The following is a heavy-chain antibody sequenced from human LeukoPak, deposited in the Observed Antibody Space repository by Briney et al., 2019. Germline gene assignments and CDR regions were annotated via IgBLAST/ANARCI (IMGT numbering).Heavy chain of an antibody. Sequence: GESLKISCKGSGYSFIRNWIGWVRQMPGKGPEWMAIIYPGDSDTRYSPSFQGQVTISADKSISTAYLQWSSLTASDTAMYYCARLGTSATYFEFWGQGTLVTVSS. J-gene: IGHJ4*02. V-gene: IGHV5-51*01. CDR3: ARLGTSATYFEF. D-gene: IGHD2-15*01. CDR2: IYPGDSDT. CDR1: GYSFIRNW.